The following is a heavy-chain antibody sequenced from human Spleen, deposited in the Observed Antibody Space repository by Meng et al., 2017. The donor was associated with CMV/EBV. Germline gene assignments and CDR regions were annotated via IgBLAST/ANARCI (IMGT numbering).Heavy chain of an antibody. CDR3: ARDGGDDFWSGYYIASGFDY. Sequence: GSLRLSCTVSGGSISSSSYYWGWIRQPPGKGLEWIGSIYYSGSTYYNPSLKSRVTISVDTSKNQFSLKLSSVTAADTAVYYCARDGGDDFWSGYYIASGFDYWGQGTLVTVSS. D-gene: IGHD3-3*01. CDR2: IYYSGST. V-gene: IGHV4-39*07. J-gene: IGHJ4*02. CDR1: GGSISSSSYY.